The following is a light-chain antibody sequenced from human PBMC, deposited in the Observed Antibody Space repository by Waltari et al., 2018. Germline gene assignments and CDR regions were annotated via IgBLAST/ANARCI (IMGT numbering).Light chain of an antibody. CDR3: ATWDDTLNGRV. Sequence: QSVLTQPPSVSGTPGQRVTISCSGSSSNVGGNSVNWYQQLSGPAPKPLIYHDYQAPSGGPDRFSGSKSGTSASLAISGLQSEDEADYFCATWDDTLNGRVFGGGTKLTVL. CDR1: SSNVGGNS. V-gene: IGLV1-44*01. CDR2: HDY. J-gene: IGLJ3*02.